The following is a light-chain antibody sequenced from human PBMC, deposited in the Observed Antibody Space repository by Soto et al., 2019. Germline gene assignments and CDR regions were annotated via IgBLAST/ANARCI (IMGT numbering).Light chain of an antibody. CDR2: GIS. CDR3: EQYGSSPRT. Sequence: IVLTQSPGTLSLSPGERATLSCRASQTVNSNYFAWYQQKPGRAPRLLIYGISDRATGIPDRFSGSGSGTDFTLTIGRLEPEDFAVYYCEQYGSSPRTFGQGTKVEIK. J-gene: IGKJ1*01. CDR1: QTVNSNY. V-gene: IGKV3-20*01.